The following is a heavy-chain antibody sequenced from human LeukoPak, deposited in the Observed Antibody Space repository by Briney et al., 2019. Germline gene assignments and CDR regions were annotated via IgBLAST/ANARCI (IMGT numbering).Heavy chain of an antibody. V-gene: IGHV4-61*02. Sequence: PSETLSLTCTVSGGSISSGSYYWSWIRQPAGKGLEWIGRIYTSGSTNYNPSLKSRVTISVDTSKNQFSLKLSSVTAADTAVYYCARVDYDYVWGSYRTGARPFDYWGQGTLVTVSS. J-gene: IGHJ4*02. CDR3: ARVDYDYVWGSYRTGARPFDY. CDR1: GGSISSGSYY. D-gene: IGHD3-16*02. CDR2: IYTSGST.